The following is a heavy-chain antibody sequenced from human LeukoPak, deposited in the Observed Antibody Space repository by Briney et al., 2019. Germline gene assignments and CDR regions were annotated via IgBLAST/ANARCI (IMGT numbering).Heavy chain of an antibody. D-gene: IGHD6-19*01. J-gene: IGHJ4*02. CDR3: ARGGIQVSGIDEFDY. CDR1: GFTFIDYD. CDR2: IGIRGDT. Sequence: PGGSLRLSCAASGFTFIDYDMHWVRHVIGKGLEWVSAIGIRGDTHYSGSVKGRFTTSRENAESSLYLQMNSLRAEDTAAYYCARGGIQVSGIDEFDYWGQGTLVTVSS. V-gene: IGHV3-13*01.